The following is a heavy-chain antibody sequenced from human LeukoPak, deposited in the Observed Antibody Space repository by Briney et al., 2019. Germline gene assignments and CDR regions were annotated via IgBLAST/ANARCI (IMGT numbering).Heavy chain of an antibody. D-gene: IGHD3-22*01. V-gene: IGHV1-69*04. Sequence: GSSVKVSCKAAGGAFSSYAISWVRQAPGQGLEWMGRIIPIFGIANYAQKFQGRVTITADKSTSTAYMVLSNLRSEDTAVYYCARVPETAYYYDSSGYEFDYWGQGTLVTVSS. CDR1: GGAFSSYA. J-gene: IGHJ4*02. CDR3: ARVPETAYYYDSSGYEFDY. CDR2: IIPIFGIA.